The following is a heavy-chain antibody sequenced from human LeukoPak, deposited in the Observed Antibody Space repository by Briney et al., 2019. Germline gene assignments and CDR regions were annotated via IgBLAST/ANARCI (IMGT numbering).Heavy chain of an antibody. Sequence: SGTLSLSCTVSGGSISGYYWSWVRQPPGKGLEWMGYIYYSGGTNYNPPLKSRVTISVDTSMNQCSLKLSSVTAADTAVYYCARVPPTDYYYGMYVWGQGTTVTVSS. J-gene: IGHJ6*02. CDR3: ARVPPTDYYYGMYV. CDR2: IYYSGGT. CDR1: GGSISGYY. V-gene: IGHV4-59*01.